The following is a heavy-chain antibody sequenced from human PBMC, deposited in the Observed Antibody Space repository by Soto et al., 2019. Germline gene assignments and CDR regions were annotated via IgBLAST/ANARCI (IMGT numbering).Heavy chain of an antibody. D-gene: IGHD3-10*01. CDR1: GVSINSHY. J-gene: IGHJ4*02. Sequence: QVQLQESGPGLVKASETLSLTCTVSGVSINSHYWSWIRQPPGKGLEWIGFSFNSGSTKYNPSLQSQVTISVDTSKNQFSLKLKSVNAADTAVYYCARISGLPVDFDFWGQGTLVTVSS. CDR2: SFNSGST. V-gene: IGHV4-59*11. CDR3: ARISGLPVDFDF.